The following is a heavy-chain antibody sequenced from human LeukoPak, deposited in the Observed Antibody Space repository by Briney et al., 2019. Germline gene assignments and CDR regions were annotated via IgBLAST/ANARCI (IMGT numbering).Heavy chain of an antibody. Sequence: GGSLRLSCAASGFTFSSYAMHWVRQAPSKGLEWVAVISYDGSNKYYADSVKGRFTISRDNSKNTLYLQMNSLRAEDTAVYYCAKWMVRGGKYFDLWGRGTLVTVSS. CDR2: ISYDGSNK. J-gene: IGHJ2*01. V-gene: IGHV3-30-3*02. CDR3: AKWMVRGGKYFDL. CDR1: GFTFSSYA. D-gene: IGHD3-10*01.